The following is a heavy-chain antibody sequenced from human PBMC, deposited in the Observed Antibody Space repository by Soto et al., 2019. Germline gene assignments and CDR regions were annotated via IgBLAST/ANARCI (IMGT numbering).Heavy chain of an antibody. Sequence: QVQLVESGGGVVQPGRSLRLSCAASGFTFSSYAMHWVRQAPGKGLEWVAVISYDGSNKYYADSVKGRFNISRDNSKNTLYLQMNSLRADDTAVYYWARDLSPWVVPAASHPSSPGNYYYYGMDVWGQGTTVTVSS. V-gene: IGHV3-30-3*01. CDR1: GFTFSSYA. D-gene: IGHD2-2*01. J-gene: IGHJ6*02. CDR3: ARDLSPWVVPAASHPSSPGNYYYYGMDV. CDR2: ISYDGSNK.